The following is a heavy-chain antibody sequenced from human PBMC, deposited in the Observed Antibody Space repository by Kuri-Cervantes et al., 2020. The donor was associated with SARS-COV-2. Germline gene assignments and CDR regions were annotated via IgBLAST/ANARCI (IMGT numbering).Heavy chain of an antibody. V-gene: IGHV1-2*04. J-gene: IGHJ5*02. D-gene: IGHD3-10*01. CDR2: INPNSGGT. CDR1: GYTFTGYY. CDR3: APFYYRSINNWSDP. Sequence: ASVKVSCKASGYTFTGYYMHWVRQAPGQGLEWMGWINPNSGGTNYAQKFQGWVTMTRDMSTTTVYMELSGLRSDDTAMYYCAPFYYRSINNWSDPWGQGTQVTVSS.